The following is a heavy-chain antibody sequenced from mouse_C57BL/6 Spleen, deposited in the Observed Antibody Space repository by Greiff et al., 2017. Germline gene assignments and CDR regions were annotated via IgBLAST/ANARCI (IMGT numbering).Heavy chain of an antibody. CDR3: TRDRSYWYFDV. V-gene: IGHV5-9-1*02. CDR1: GFTFSSYS. D-gene: IGHD2-14*01. Sequence: EVMLVESGEGLVKPGGSLKLSCAASGFTFSSYSMSWVRQTPEKRLEWVAYISSGGDYIYYADTVKGRFTISRDNARNTLYLQMSSLKSEDTAMYDCTRDRSYWYFDVWGTGTTVTVSA. J-gene: IGHJ1*03. CDR2: ISSGGDYI.